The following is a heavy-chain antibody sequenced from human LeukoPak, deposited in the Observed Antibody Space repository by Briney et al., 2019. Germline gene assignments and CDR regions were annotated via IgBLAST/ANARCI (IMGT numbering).Heavy chain of an antibody. D-gene: IGHD2-21*02. V-gene: IGHV4-31*03. J-gene: IGHJ4*02. CDR1: SGSISSGGYY. CDR2: IYYSGST. CDR3: AREVVVTAYFDY. Sequence: PSQTLSLTCTVSSGSISSGGYYWSWIRQHPGKGLEWIGYIYYSGSTYYNQSLKSRVTISVDTSKNQFSLKLSSVTAADTAVYYCAREVVVTAYFDYWGQGTLVTVSS.